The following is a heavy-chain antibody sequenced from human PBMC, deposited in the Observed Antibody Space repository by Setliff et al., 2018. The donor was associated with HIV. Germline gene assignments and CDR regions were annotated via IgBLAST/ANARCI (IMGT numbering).Heavy chain of an antibody. CDR1: GGSISSGSYY. Sequence: SDTLSLTCTVSGGSISSGSYYWSWIRQPAGKGLEWIGRIYTTGITNYIPSLKSRVTISLDTSKNQFSLKLTSVTAADTAVYYCARGPRPVDVDYYYMDVWGKGTTVTVSS. CDR3: ARGPRPVDVDYYYMDV. CDR2: IYTTGIT. J-gene: IGHJ6*03. V-gene: IGHV4-61*02.